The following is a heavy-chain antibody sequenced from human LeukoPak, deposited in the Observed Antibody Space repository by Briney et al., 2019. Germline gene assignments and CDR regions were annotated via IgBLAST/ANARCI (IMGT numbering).Heavy chain of an antibody. V-gene: IGHV4-38-2*01. J-gene: IGHJ6*03. D-gene: IGHD2-2*01. CDR2: LYHPDST. CDR3: ARQYDSYFYYYLDL. Sequence: SETLSLTCGVSGYPINNAYYWVWIRQPPGRGLEWIGSLYHPDSTYYNPSLKSRVTMSVDTSRNQFSLRLSFVTAADTAVYYCARQYDSYFYYYLDLWGTGATVTVSS. CDR1: GYPINNAYY.